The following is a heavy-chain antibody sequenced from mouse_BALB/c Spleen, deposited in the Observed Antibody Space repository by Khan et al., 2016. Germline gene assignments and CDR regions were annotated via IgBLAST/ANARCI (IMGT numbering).Heavy chain of an antibody. CDR3: ARSVYYGSYFDY. D-gene: IGHD2-2*01. J-gene: IGHJ2*01. CDR1: GYTFTDYY. CDR2: IYPGSGNT. Sequence: VRLQQSGAELARPGASVKLSCKASGYTFTDYYINWVKQRTGQGLEWIGEIYPGSGNTYYNEKFKGKATLTADKSSSTAYMQLSSLTSEDSAVYFCARSVYYGSYFDYWGQGTTLTVSS. V-gene: IGHV1-77*01.